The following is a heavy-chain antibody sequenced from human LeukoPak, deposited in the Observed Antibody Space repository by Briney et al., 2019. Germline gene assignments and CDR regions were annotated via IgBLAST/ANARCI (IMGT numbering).Heavy chain of an antibody. CDR3: ARGYGSGSSDFDY. D-gene: IGHD3-10*01. V-gene: IGHV1-2*02. Sequence: GASVKVSCKASGYTFTGYYMHWVRQAPGQGLEWMGWINPNSGGTNYAQKFQGRVTMTRNTSISTAYMELSSLRSEDTAVYYCARGYGSGSSDFDYWGQGTLVTVSS. CDR1: GYTFTGYY. J-gene: IGHJ4*02. CDR2: INPNSGGT.